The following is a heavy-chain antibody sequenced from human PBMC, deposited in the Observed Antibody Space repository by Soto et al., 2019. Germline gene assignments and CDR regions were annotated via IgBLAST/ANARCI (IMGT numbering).Heavy chain of an antibody. CDR3: ARDQGIAAAGYYYGMDV. Sequence: SPTLSLTCAISGDSVSSNSAAWNWIRQSPSRGLEWLGRTYYRSKWYNDYAVSVKSRITINPDTSKNQFSLQLNSVTPEDTAVYYCARDQGIAAAGYYYGMDVWGQGTTVTVSS. V-gene: IGHV6-1*01. CDR1: GDSVSSNSAA. J-gene: IGHJ6*02. D-gene: IGHD6-13*01. CDR2: TYYRSKWYN.